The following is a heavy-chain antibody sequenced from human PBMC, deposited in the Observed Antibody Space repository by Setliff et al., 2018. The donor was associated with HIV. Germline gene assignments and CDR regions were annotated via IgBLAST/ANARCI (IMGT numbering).Heavy chain of an antibody. CDR3: ARGGRYYYGSGDLDI. J-gene: IGHJ3*02. D-gene: IGHD3-10*01. V-gene: IGHV4-30-2*01. Sequence: SETLSLTCDVSGGSISSGGYSWSWNRQPPGKALEWIGHIYHSGSTYYNPSLKSRVSISVDRSKNQFSLKLSSVTAADTAVYYCARGGRYYYGSGDLDIWGQGTMVTVSS. CDR1: GGSISSGGYS. CDR2: IYHSGST.